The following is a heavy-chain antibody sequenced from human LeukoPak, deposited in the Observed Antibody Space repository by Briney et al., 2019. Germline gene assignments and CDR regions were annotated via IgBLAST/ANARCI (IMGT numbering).Heavy chain of an antibody. D-gene: IGHD5-12*01. CDR2: IYHNGDT. V-gene: IGHV4-4*02. CDR3: AGGYSGYDYYFDY. Sequence: SGTLSLTCDVSGGSITSSNWWSWVRQPPGKGLEWIGEIYHNGDTNYNPSLKSRVTISVDKSKNQFSLKVRSVTAADTAQYYCAGGYSGYDYYFDYWGQGTLVTVSS. CDR1: GGSITSSNW. J-gene: IGHJ4*02.